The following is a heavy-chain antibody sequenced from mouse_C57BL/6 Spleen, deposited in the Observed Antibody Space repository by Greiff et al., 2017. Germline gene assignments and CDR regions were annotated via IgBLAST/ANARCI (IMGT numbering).Heavy chain of an antibody. D-gene: IGHD3-3*01. CDR3: TRGGDGGY. Sequence: VKLLESGAELVRPGASVTLSCKASGYTFTDYEMHWVKQTPVHGLEWIGAIDPETGGTAYNQKFKGKAILTADKSSSTAYMELRSLTSEDSAVYYCTRGGDGGYWGQGTTLTVSS. V-gene: IGHV1-15*01. J-gene: IGHJ2*01. CDR2: IDPETGGT. CDR1: GYTFTDYE.